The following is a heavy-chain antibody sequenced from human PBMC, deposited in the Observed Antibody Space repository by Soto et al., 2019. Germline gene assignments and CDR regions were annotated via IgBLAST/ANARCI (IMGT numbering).Heavy chain of an antibody. CDR1: GGSISSGDYY. Sequence: QLQLQESGPGLVKPSQTLSLTCTVSGGSISSGDYYWSWIRQPPGKGLEWIGYIYYSGSTYYNPSLKSRVTISVDTSKNQFSLKLSSVTAADTAVYYCARDARFGELLGYYGMDVWGQGTTVTVSS. J-gene: IGHJ6*02. V-gene: IGHV4-30-4*01. CDR3: ARDARFGELLGYYGMDV. D-gene: IGHD3-10*01. CDR2: IYYSGST.